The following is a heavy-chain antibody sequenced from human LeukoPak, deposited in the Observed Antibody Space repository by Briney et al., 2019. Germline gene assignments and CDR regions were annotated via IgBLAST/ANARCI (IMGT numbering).Heavy chain of an antibody. J-gene: IGHJ5*02. Sequence: SETLSLTCAVYGGSFSGYYWSWIRQPPGKGLEWIGEINHSGSTNYNPSLKSRVTISVDTSKNQFSLKLSSVTAADTAVCYCARGGAPGWGSGYLPYNWFDPWGQGTLVTVSS. CDR2: INHSGST. CDR1: GGSFSGYY. D-gene: IGHD3-22*01. V-gene: IGHV4-34*01. CDR3: ARGGAPGWGSGYLPYNWFDP.